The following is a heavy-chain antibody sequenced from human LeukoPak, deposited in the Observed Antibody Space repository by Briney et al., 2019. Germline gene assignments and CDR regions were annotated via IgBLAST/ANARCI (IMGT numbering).Heavy chain of an antibody. D-gene: IGHD6-19*01. J-gene: IGHJ5*02. CDR1: GGTFSSYA. Sequence: SVKVSCKASGGTFSSYAISWVRQPPGQGLEWMGGIIPIFGTANYAQKFQGRVTITADESTSTAYMELSSLRSEDTAVYYCARDDSSGSAFDPWGQGTLVTVSS. CDR2: IIPIFGTA. V-gene: IGHV1-69*01. CDR3: ARDDSSGSAFDP.